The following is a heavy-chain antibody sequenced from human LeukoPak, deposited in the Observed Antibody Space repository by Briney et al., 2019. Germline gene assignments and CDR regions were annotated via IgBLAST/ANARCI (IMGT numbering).Heavy chain of an antibody. CDR2: IIPIFGTA. V-gene: IGHV1-69*13. Sequence: SVKVSCKASGGTFSSYAISWVRQAPGQGLEWMGGIIPIFGTANYAQKFQGRVTITADESTSTAYMELSSLRSEDTAVYYCARGSSTTIFGVVPAAFDIWGQGTMVTVSS. CDR3: ARGSSTTIFGVVPAAFDI. J-gene: IGHJ3*02. D-gene: IGHD3-3*01. CDR1: GGTFSSYA.